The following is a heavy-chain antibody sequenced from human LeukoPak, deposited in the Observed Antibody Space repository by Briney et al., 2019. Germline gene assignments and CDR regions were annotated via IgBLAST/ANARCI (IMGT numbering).Heavy chain of an antibody. CDR1: GYTFTSYG. Sequence: GASVKVSCKASGYTFTSYGISWVRQAPGQGLEWMGWISGYNGDANYAQKLQGRVTMTTDTSTSTAYMELRSLRSDDTAVYYCARSGNGQYYYNMDVWGQGTTVTVSS. J-gene: IGHJ6*03. CDR2: ISGYNGDA. D-gene: IGHD3-10*01. CDR3: ARSGNGQYYYNMDV. V-gene: IGHV1-18*01.